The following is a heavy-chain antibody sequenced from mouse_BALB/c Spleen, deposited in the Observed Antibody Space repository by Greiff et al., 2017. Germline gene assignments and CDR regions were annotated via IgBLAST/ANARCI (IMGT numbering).Heavy chain of an antibody. CDR2: ISSGGSYT. CDR1: GFTFSSYA. V-gene: IGHV5-9-4*01. Sequence: DVMLVESGGGLVKPGGSLKLSCAASGFTFSSYAMSWVRQSPEKRLEWVAEISSGGSYTYYPDTVTGRFTISRDNAKNTLYLEMSSLRSEDTAMYYCARVDYGLGWFAYWGQGTLVTVSA. D-gene: IGHD2-4*01. J-gene: IGHJ3*01. CDR3: ARVDYGLGWFAY.